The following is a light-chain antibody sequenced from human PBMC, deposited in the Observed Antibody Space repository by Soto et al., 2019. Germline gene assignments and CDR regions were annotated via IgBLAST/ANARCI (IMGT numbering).Light chain of an antibody. Sequence: EIVLTQSPGTLSLSPGERATLSCRASQSVSSNYLAWYQQKPGQAPRLLIYGASSRATGIPDRFSGSGSETDFTLTISSLEPEDFAVYYCQQYGDSPLTFGGGTKVDIK. V-gene: IGKV3-20*01. J-gene: IGKJ4*01. CDR3: QQYGDSPLT. CDR1: QSVSSNY. CDR2: GAS.